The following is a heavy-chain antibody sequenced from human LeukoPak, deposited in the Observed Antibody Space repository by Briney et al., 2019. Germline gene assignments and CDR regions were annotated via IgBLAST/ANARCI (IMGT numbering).Heavy chain of an antibody. CDR1: GFTFSSEA. CDR3: AKGWWSDLGKPMPFDY. Sequence: PGGSLRLSCAVSGFTFSSEAMGWVRQLPGGGLVWVSTISPAGGTTYYAESMKGRFTISRDNSKSTLYLQMNSLRVEDTAVYYCAKGWWSDLGKPMPFDYWGQGTLVTVSS. J-gene: IGHJ4*02. V-gene: IGHV3-23*01. CDR2: ISPAGGTT. D-gene: IGHD2-15*01.